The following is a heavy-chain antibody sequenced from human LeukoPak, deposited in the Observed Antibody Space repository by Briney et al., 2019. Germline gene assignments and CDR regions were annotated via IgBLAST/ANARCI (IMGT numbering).Heavy chain of an antibody. CDR2: ISAYNGNT. D-gene: IGHD3-22*01. J-gene: IGHJ4*02. Sequence: ASVKVSCKASGYTFTSYGISWVRQAPGQGLEWMGWISAYNGNTNYAQKLQGRVTMTTDTSTSTAYMELSSLRSEDMAVYYCARGYYDSSGYWGFDYWGQGTLVTVSS. V-gene: IGHV1-18*03. CDR1: GYTFTSYG. CDR3: ARGYYDSSGYWGFDY.